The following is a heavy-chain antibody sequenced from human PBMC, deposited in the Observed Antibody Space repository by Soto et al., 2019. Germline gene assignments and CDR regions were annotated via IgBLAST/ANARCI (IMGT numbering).Heavy chain of an antibody. V-gene: IGHV1-18*01. D-gene: IGHD3-9*01. Sequence: QFQLVQSGAELKKPGASVKVSCKASGYSFTDYGITWVRQAPGQGLEWMGWISAYNGNTNYAQKLQGRGTMTTDTSTSTAYMELRNLRSDDTAVYYCATGYPAAFDYWGQGTLVTVSS. J-gene: IGHJ4*02. CDR2: ISAYNGNT. CDR3: ATGYPAAFDY. CDR1: GYSFTDYG.